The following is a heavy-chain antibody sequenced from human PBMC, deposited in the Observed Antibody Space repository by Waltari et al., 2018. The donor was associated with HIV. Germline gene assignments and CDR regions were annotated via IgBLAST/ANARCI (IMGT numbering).Heavy chain of an antibody. J-gene: IGHJ4*02. CDR2: IWDDGSNK. V-gene: IGHV3-33*01. CDR3: ARRDGYNLVDF. Sequence: QVQLVESGGGVVQPGRSLRLSCVASGFTFSSYGMHWVRQAPGKGLEWVAVIWDDGSNKYYADSVKGRFIISRDNSENKLYLEMNSLRVEDTAVYYCARRDGYNLVDFWGQGTLVTVSS. CDR1: GFTFSSYG. D-gene: IGHD5-12*01.